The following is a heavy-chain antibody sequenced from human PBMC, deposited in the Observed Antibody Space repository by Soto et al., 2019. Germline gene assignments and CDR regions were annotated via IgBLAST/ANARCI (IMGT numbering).Heavy chain of an antibody. CDR1: GFTFSSYW. J-gene: IGHJ6*02. V-gene: IGHV3-7*03. CDR3: ARDHTILEWPYLHYYGMDV. Sequence: EVQLVESGGGLVQPGGSLRLSCAASGFTFSSYWMSWVRQAPGKGLEWVANIKQDGSEKYYVDSVKGRFTISRDNAKNSLYLQMNSLRAEDTAVYYCARDHTILEWPYLHYYGMDVWGQGTTVTVSS. CDR2: IKQDGSEK. D-gene: IGHD3-3*01.